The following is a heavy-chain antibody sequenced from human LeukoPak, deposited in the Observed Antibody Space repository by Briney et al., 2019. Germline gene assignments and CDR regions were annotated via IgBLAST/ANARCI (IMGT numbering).Heavy chain of an antibody. J-gene: IGHJ4*02. CDR2: IWYDGRKK. D-gene: IGHD2-8*02. Sequence: GRSLKLSCAASGFTFSADDMHWVRQPPGKGLEWVALIWYDGRKKYYAESVKGRFTISRDNSKNTLCLQMNSLRAEDTSVYYCARGSGGYIDYWGEGALVAVSS. V-gene: IGHV3-33*01. CDR1: GFTFSADD. CDR3: ARGSGGYIDY.